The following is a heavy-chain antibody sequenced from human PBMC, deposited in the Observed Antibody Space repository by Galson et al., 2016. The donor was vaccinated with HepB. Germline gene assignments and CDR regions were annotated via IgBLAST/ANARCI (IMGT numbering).Heavy chain of an antibody. J-gene: IGHJ4*02. Sequence: SLRLSCAASGFTFSSYAMSWVRQAPGKGLEWVSSISDSGGSTYYADSVRGRFTISRHNSNNTLDLEVTSLRAEDTAIYYCAKGGMGYCNNGVCYTSPFDHWGQGTLATVSS. CDR3: AKGGMGYCNNGVCYTSPFDH. D-gene: IGHD2-8*01. CDR2: ISDSGGST. V-gene: IGHV3-23*01. CDR1: GFTFSSYA.